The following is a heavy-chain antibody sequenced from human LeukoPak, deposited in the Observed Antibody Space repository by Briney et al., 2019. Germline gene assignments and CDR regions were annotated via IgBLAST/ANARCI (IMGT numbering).Heavy chain of an antibody. CDR2: ISYDGRNK. V-gene: IGHV3-30*18. D-gene: IGHD2-2*01. CDR3: AKSSCSSTSCSRIDY. Sequence: GRSLRLSCAVSGFTFSTYAMHWVRQAPGKGLEWVAFISYDGRNKYYADSVKGRFTISRDNSKNTLYLQMNSLRAEDTAVYYCAKSSCSSTSCSRIDYWGQGTLVTVSS. J-gene: IGHJ4*02. CDR1: GFTFSTYA.